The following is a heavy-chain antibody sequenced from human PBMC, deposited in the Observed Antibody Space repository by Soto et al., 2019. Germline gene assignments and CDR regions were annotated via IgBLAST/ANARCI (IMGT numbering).Heavy chain of an antibody. D-gene: IGHD2-15*01. CDR3: ARRDRLGYCSGGSCYSPYYYYGMDV. J-gene: IGHJ6*02. Sequence: GESLKISCKGSGYSFTSYWIGWVRQMPGKGLEWMGIIYPGDSDTRYSPSFQGQVTISADKSISTAYLQWSSLKASGTAMYYCARRDRLGYCSGGSCYSPYYYYGMDVWGQGTTVTVSS. CDR1: GYSFTSYW. V-gene: IGHV5-51*01. CDR2: IYPGDSDT.